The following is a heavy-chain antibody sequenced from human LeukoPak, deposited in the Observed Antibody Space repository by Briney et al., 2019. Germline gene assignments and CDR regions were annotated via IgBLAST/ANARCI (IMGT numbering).Heavy chain of an antibody. V-gene: IGHV1-2*02. Sequence: ASVNISCKASGYTFTGFYIHWVRQAPGQGLEWMGWITPNGGGTVYGQNFRGRVTMTRDTSISTGYMELSGLTSDDTAVYYCARQKGGNDLDYWGQGTLVTVSS. J-gene: IGHJ4*02. CDR2: ITPNGGGT. CDR1: GYTFTGFY. D-gene: IGHD4-23*01. CDR3: ARQKGGNDLDY.